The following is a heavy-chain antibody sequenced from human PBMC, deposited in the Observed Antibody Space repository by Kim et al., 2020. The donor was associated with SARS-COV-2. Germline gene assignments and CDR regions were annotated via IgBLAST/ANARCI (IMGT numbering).Heavy chain of an antibody. V-gene: IGHV4-39*07. J-gene: IGHJ1*01. CDR3: ARQAGVAARHVSDQ. D-gene: IGHD6-6*01. CDR1: GDSISSANYY. CDR2: IFSSGNT. Sequence: SETLSLTCIVSGDSISSANYYWSWIRQPPGRGLEWIGIIFSSGNTYYNPSLKSRVTISLDTSKNHFSLRLKSLTVADTAIYYCARQAGVAARHVSDQGG.